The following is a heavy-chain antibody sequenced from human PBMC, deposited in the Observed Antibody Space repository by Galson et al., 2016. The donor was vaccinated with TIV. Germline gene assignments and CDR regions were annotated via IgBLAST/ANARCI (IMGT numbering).Heavy chain of an antibody. D-gene: IGHD3-16*01. V-gene: IGHV2-70*11. J-gene: IGHJ3*01. Sequence: PALVKPTQTLTLTCTFSGFPLRATGMSVSWIRHPPGKALEWLARIDWDDDIYFSTSLRTRLTISKDTSKNQVVLTTTNMDPVDTATYFCARMPLPTEYYESSGNAGAFDFWGQGTKVTVSS. CDR1: GFPLRATGMS. CDR2: IDWDDDI. CDR3: ARMPLPTEYYESSGNAGAFDF.